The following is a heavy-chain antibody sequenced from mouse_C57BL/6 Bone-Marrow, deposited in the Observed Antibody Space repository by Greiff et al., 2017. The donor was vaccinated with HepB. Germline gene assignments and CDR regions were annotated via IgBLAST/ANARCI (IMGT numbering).Heavy chain of an antibody. CDR2: IDPENGDT. J-gene: IGHJ2*01. CDR3: TTEDGSSYENFDY. D-gene: IGHD1-1*01. V-gene: IGHV14-4*01. CDR1: GFNIKDDY. Sequence: EVKLVESGAELVRPGASVKLSCTASGFNIKDDYMHWVKQRPEQGLEWIGWIDPENGDTEYAPKFQGKATITADTSSNTAYLQLSSLTSEDTAVYYCTTEDGSSYENFDYWGQGTTLTVSS.